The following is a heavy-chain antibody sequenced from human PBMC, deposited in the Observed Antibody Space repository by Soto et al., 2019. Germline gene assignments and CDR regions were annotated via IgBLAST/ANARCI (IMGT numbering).Heavy chain of an antibody. V-gene: IGHV3-30*02. D-gene: IGHD2-2*02. Sequence: GGSLRLSCAASGFTFSSYGMHWVRQAPGKGLEWVAVIWYDGSNKYYADSVKGRFPISRDNSKNTLYLQMNSLRAEDTVVYYCAKSWASDTQDAFGIWGQGTMVTVSS. CDR2: IWYDGSNK. CDR3: AKSWASDTQDAFGI. CDR1: GFTFSSYG. J-gene: IGHJ3*02.